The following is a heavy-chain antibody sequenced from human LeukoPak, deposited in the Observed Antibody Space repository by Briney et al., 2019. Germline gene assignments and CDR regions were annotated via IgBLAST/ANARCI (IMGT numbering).Heavy chain of an antibody. CDR1: GFTSNKYG. V-gene: IGHV3-33*06. CDR3: AKFHSPGRVTHFYWYFDL. CDR2: IWHDGGNK. D-gene: IGHD2-21*02. Sequence: VRSLRLSCAASGFTSNKYGMHWVRQAPGKGLEWVAVIWHDGGNKYYADSVRGRFTISRDNSKNTLFLQVNSLRANDTAVYYCAKFHSPGRVTHFYWYFDLWGRGTLVTVSS. J-gene: IGHJ2*01.